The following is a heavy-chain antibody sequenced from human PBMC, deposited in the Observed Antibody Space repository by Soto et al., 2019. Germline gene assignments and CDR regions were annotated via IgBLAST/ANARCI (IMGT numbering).Heavy chain of an antibody. V-gene: IGHV6-1*01. J-gene: IGHJ3*02. CDR2: TYYRSKWYN. D-gene: IGHD3-9*01. Sequence: PSQTLSLTCAISGDSVSSNSAAWNWIRQSPSRGLEWLGRTYYRSKWYNDYAVSVKSRITINPDTSKNQFSLQLNSVTPEDTAVYYCARDRFYYDILTGYSTSNAFDIWGQGTMVTVSS. CDR3: ARDRFYYDILTGYSTSNAFDI. CDR1: GDSVSSNSAA.